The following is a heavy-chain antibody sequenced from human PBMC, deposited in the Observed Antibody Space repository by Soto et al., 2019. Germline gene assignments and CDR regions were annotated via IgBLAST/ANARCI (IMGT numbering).Heavy chain of an antibody. CDR1: GIIVSTNY. J-gene: IGHJ3*02. D-gene: IGHD3-10*01. V-gene: IGHV3-53*02. CDR2: LYSGGST. CDR3: ARDRPGDEGDAFDI. Sequence: EVQLVETGGGSIKPGGSLRLSCAASGIIVSTNYMNWVRQAPGKGLEWVSVLYSGGSTHYAGSVKGRFIISRDNSKNTLYLQMTSLRAEDTAVYYCARDRPGDEGDAFDIWGHGTLVTVSS.